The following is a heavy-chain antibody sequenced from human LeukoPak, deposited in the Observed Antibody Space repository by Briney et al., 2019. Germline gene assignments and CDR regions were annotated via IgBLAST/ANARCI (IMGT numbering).Heavy chain of an antibody. CDR1: GGSFSAYY. Sequence: SETLSLTCAVYGGSFSAYYWSWIRQPAGKGLEWIGRIYSSGTTNYNPSLKSRVTMSMDTSKNQFSLNLNSVTAADTAVYYCARRNWNYWYFDLWGRGTLVTVSS. D-gene: IGHD1-20*01. CDR3: ARRNWNYWYFDL. J-gene: IGHJ2*01. CDR2: IYSSGTT. V-gene: IGHV4-59*10.